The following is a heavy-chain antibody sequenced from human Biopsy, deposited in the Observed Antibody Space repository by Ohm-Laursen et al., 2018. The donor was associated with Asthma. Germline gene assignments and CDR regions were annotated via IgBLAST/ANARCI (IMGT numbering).Heavy chain of an antibody. CDR1: GDSIDSGDYS. CDR3: ARGWNCGGDCYSLDS. D-gene: IGHD2-21*02. CDR2: IYRNGDT. Sequence: TLSLTWAVSGDSIDSGDYSWTWIRQSPGVGLEWIGYIYRNGDTYYNPTLKNRVTISIDRSKNQFSLRLRSVTAADTAVYYYARGWNCGGDCYSLDSWGQGTLVTVSS. J-gene: IGHJ4*02. V-gene: IGHV4-30-2*06.